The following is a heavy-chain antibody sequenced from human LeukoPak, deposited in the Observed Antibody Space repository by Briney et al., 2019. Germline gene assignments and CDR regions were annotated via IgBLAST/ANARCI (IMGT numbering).Heavy chain of an antibody. CDR2: ISSSSSYI. CDR1: GFTFSSYW. V-gene: IGHV3-21*01. Sequence: GGSLRLSCAASGFTFSSYWMHWVRQAPGKGLEWVSSISSSSSYIYYADSVKGRFTISRDNAKNSLYLQMNSRRAEDTAVYYCARVSQQLVSYYYYYMDVWGKGTTVTVSS. D-gene: IGHD6-13*01. J-gene: IGHJ6*03. CDR3: ARVSQQLVSYYYYYMDV.